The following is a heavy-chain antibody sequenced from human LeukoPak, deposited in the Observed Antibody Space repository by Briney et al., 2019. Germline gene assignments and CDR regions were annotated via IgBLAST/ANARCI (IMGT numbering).Heavy chain of an antibody. V-gene: IGHV3-23*01. D-gene: IGHD2-2*01. J-gene: IGHJ4*02. CDR2: ISQSGGST. CDR1: GFAFSSYA. CDR3: AKEHLASRYFDY. Sequence: PGGSLRLSCTASGFAFSSYAVAWVRQSPGKGLEWVSGISQSGGSTYYADFVKGRFTISRDNSKNTLYLQMNSLRAEDTAVYYCAKEHLASRYFDYWGQGTLVTVSS.